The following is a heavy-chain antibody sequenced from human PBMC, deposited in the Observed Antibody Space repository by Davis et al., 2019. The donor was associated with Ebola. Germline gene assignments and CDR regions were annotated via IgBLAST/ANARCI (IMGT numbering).Heavy chain of an antibody. D-gene: IGHD6-6*01. Sequence: SVKVSCKASGGTFSSYAISWVRQAPGQGLEWMGGIIPIFGTANYAQKFQGRVTITADESTSTAYMELSSLRSDDTAVYYCARAFTKIKYSSSSDYWGQGTLVTVSS. CDR2: IIPIFGTA. V-gene: IGHV1-69*13. J-gene: IGHJ4*02. CDR1: GGTFSSYA. CDR3: ARAFTKIKYSSSSDY.